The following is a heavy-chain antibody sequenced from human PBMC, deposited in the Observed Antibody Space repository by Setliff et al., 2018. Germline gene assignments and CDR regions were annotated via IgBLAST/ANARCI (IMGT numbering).Heavy chain of an antibody. CDR2: INHSGST. CDR3: ARGLPSGWYRGFDF. D-gene: IGHD6-19*01. J-gene: IGHJ4*02. CDR1: GGSFSGYY. Sequence: SETLSLTCAVYGGSFSGYYWSWIRQPPGKGLEWIGEINHSGSTNYNPSLKSRVTISVDTSKNQFSLNLQSVTPADAGVYYCARGLPSGWYRGFDFWGQGSLVTVSS. V-gene: IGHV4-34*01.